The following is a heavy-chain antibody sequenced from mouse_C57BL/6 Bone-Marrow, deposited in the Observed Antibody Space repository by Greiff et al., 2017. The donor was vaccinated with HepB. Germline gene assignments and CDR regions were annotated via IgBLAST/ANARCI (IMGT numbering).Heavy chain of an antibody. CDR2: IDPSDSYT. Sequence: VQLQQPGAELVRPGTSVKLSCKASGYTFTSYWMHWVKQRPGQGLEWIGVIDPSDSYTNYNQKFKGQATLTVDTSSSTAYMQLSSLTSEDSAVYYCAREGHYYGSSPWFAYWGQGTLVTVSA. D-gene: IGHD1-1*01. V-gene: IGHV1-59*01. CDR3: AREGHYYGSSPWFAY. CDR1: GYTFTSYW. J-gene: IGHJ3*01.